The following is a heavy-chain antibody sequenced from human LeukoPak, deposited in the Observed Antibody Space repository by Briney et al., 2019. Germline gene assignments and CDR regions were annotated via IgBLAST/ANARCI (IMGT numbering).Heavy chain of an antibody. CDR1: GYTLTELS. D-gene: IGHD1-26*01. V-gene: IGHV1-24*01. J-gene: IGHJ5*02. CDR3: ATMVGSSATANWFDP. Sequence: ASVKVSCKVSGYTLTELSMHWVRQAPGKGLEWMGGFDPEDGETIYAQKFQGRVTMTEDTSTDTAYMELSSLRSEDTAVYYCATMVGSSATANWFDPWGQGTLVTVSS. CDR2: FDPEDGET.